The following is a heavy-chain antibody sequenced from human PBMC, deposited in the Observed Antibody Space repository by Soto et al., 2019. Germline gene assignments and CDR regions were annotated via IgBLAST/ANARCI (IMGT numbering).Heavy chain of an antibody. D-gene: IGHD3-10*01. V-gene: IGHV4-34*01. J-gene: IGHJ4*02. CDR3: VYGSGSYYRARDFDY. CDR1: GGSFSGYY. Sequence: QVQLQQWGAGLLKPSETLSLTCAVYGGSFSGYYWSWIRQPPGKGLEWIGEINHSGSTNYNPSLKSRVTISVDTSKNQFSLKLSSVTAADTAVYYCVYGSGSYYRARDFDYWGQGTLVTVSS. CDR2: INHSGST.